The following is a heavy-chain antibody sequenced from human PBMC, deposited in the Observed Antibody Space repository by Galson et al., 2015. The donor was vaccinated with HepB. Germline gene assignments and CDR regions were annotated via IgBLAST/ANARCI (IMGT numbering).Heavy chain of an antibody. CDR1: GGSFTSFG. CDR3: ARPAARGIFFHF. J-gene: IGHJ4*02. V-gene: IGHV1-69*06. CDR2: IIPFIGTT. D-gene: IGHD2-15*01. Sequence: SVKVSCKASGGSFTSFGTSWVRQAPGQGPEWMGGIIPFIGTTNYAPKFQGRVTISSDISTRTVYMEMSSLTSDDTAMYYCARPAARGIFFHFWGQGTVVTVSS.